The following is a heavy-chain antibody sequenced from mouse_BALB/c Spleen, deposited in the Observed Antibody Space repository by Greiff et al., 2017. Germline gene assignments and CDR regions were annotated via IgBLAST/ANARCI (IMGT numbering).Heavy chain of an antibody. CDR2: ISNGGGST. V-gene: IGHV5-12-2*01. CDR3: ARSYYYGSSYGWFAY. J-gene: IGHJ3*01. Sequence: EVKLVESGGGLVQPGGSLKLSCAASGFTFSSYTMSWVRQTPEKRLEWVAYISNGGGSTYYPDTVKGRFTISRDNAKNTLYLQMSSLKSEDTAMYYCARSYYYGSSYGWFAYWGQGTLVTVSA. D-gene: IGHD1-1*01. CDR1: GFTFSSYT.